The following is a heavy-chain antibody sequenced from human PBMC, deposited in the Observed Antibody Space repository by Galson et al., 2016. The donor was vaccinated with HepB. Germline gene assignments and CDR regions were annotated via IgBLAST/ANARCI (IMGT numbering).Heavy chain of an antibody. CDR2: INPNIGDT. V-gene: IGHV1-2*02. D-gene: IGHD2-15*01. Sequence: SVKVSCKASGYTFNGYYIHWVRQAPGQGPEWMGWINPNIGDTNYAQKFQGRVTMTRDTSITTAYMELSTLRSDDTAVYFCARATSCSAGTCYASYFDYWGQGTLVTVSS. J-gene: IGHJ4*02. CDR1: GYTFNGYY. CDR3: ARATSCSAGTCYASYFDY.